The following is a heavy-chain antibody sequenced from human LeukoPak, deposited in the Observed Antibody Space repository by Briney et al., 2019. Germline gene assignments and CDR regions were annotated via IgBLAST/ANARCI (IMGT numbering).Heavy chain of an antibody. CDR1: GYTFTGYY. D-gene: IGHD1-26*01. Sequence: GSVKVSCKASGYTFTGYYMRWVRQAPGQGLEWMGWINPNSGGTNYAQKFQGRVTMTRDTSISTAYMELSRLRSDDTAVYYCARGTRNSGSYYYYYWGQGTLVTVSS. CDR2: INPNSGGT. J-gene: IGHJ4*02. V-gene: IGHV1-2*02. CDR3: ARGTRNSGSYYYYY.